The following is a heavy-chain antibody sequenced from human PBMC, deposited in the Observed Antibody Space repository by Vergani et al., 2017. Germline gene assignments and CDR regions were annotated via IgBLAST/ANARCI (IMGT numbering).Heavy chain of an antibody. D-gene: IGHD3-10*01. J-gene: IGHJ5*02. Sequence: QVQLQESGPGLVKPSQTLSLTCTVSGGSISSGGYYWSWIRQHPGKGLEWIGYIYYSGSTYYNPSLKSLVTISVDTSKNQFSLKLSSVTAADTAVYYCARDRITMVRGVIIHNWFDPWGQGTLVTVSS. CDR3: ARDRITMVRGVIIHNWFDP. CDR2: IYYSGST. CDR1: GGSISSGGYY. V-gene: IGHV4-31*01.